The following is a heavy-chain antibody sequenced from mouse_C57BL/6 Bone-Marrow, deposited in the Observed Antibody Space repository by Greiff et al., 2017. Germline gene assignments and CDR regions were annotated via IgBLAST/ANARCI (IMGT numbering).Heavy chain of an antibody. V-gene: IGHV5-6*01. CDR1: GFTFSSYG. D-gene: IGHD2-4*01. CDR3: ARYYDDYFDY. J-gene: IGHJ2*01. Sequence: EVQLVESGGDLVKPGGSLKLSCAASGFTFSSYGMSWVRQTPDKRLEWVATISSGGSYTYYPDSVKGRFTISRDNAKNTLYLQMSSLMSEDTAMYYCARYYDDYFDYWGQGTTLTVSS. CDR2: ISSGGSYT.